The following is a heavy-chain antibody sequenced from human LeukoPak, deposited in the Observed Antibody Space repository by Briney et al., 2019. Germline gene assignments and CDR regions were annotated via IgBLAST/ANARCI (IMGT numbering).Heavy chain of an antibody. J-gene: IGHJ3*02. CDR3: ARLDYYDSSGYYPIGAFDI. Sequence: PSETLPLTCTVSGGSISSSSYYWGWIRQPPGKGLEWIGSIYYSGSTYYNPSLKSRVTISVDTSKNQFSLKLSSVTAADTAVYYCARLDYYDSSGYYPIGAFDIWGQGTMVTVSS. V-gene: IGHV4-39*01. D-gene: IGHD3-22*01. CDR1: GGSISSSSYY. CDR2: IYYSGST.